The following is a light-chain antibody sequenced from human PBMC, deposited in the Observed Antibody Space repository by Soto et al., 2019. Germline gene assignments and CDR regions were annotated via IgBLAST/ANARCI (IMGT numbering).Light chain of an antibody. V-gene: IGLV2-14*01. CDR3: SSYTTINNLWV. CDR2: DIT. CDR1: SSDIGGYGY. J-gene: IGLJ3*02. Sequence: QSALTQPRSVSGSPGQSVTISCTGTSSDIGGYGYVSWYQQNPGKAPKLIIYDITDRPSGVSSRFSGSRSGNTASLTISGLQAEDEADYYCSSYTTINNLWVFGGGTKVTVL.